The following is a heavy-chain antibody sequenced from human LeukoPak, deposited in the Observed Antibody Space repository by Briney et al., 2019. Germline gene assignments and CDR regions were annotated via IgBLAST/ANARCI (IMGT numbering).Heavy chain of an antibody. J-gene: IGHJ4*02. V-gene: IGHV3-23*01. Sequence: PGGSLRLSCAASGFAFSGYAMSWVRQVPVKGLEWVSVIRSNGDTTYYADSVKGRFTISRDNSKNTLYLQMNNLRAEDTALYFCANIRSGWHDFDHWGQGTLVTVSS. CDR1: GFAFSGYA. CDR3: ANIRSGWHDFDH. CDR2: IRSNGDTT. D-gene: IGHD6-19*01.